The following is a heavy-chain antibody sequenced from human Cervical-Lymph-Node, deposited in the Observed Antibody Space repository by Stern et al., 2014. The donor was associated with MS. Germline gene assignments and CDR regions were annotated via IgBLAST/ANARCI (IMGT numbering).Heavy chain of an antibody. CDR3: VRKADPILDS. Sequence: VQLVQSGGGLVQPGRSLRLSCAASGFPFSSYWMHWVRQVPGKGLLWVARIKGDGSDTYYADSVRGRFTISRDNAKNTLYLQMDSLRTEDTAVYYCVRKADPILDSWGQGTLVTVSS. CDR2: IKGDGSDT. V-gene: IGHV3-74*02. CDR1: GFPFSSYW. J-gene: IGHJ4*02.